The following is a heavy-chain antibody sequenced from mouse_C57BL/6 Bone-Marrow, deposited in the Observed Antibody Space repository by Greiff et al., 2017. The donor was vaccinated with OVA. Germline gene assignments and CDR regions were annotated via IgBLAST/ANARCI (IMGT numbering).Heavy chain of an antibody. Sequence: VQLQQSGPELVKPGASVKISCKASGYSFTGYYMNWVKQSPEKSLEWIGEINPCTGGTNYNQKFKAKATLTVDKSSSTAYMQLKSLTSDDSAVYCCARFTYWGQGTLVTVSA. CDR1: GYSFTGYY. CDR3: ARFTY. J-gene: IGHJ3*01. V-gene: IGHV1-42*01. CDR2: INPCTGGT.